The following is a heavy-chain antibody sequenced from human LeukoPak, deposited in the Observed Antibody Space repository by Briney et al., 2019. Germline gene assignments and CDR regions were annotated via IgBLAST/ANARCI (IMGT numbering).Heavy chain of an antibody. CDR2: IIPIFGTA. CDR3: ASSEDRGSSYMDV. V-gene: IGHV1-69*05. Sequence: ASVKVSCKASGGTFSSYAISWVRQAPGQGLEWMGGIIPIFGTANYAQKFQGRDTITTDESTSTAYMELSSLRSEDTAVYYCASSEDRGSSYMDVWGKGTTVTVSS. J-gene: IGHJ6*03. D-gene: IGHD3-10*01. CDR1: GGTFSSYA.